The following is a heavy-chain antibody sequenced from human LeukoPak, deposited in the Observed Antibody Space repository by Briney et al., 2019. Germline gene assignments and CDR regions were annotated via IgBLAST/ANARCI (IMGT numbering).Heavy chain of an antibody. J-gene: IGHJ4*02. V-gene: IGHV1-2*02. D-gene: IGHD3-22*01. Sequence: GASVKVSCKASGYTFTGHYIHWVRQAPGQGLEWMGWISPNSGDTNYAQRFQGRVTVTRDTSISTAYMELSSLRSDDTAVYYCARDDEAVIRAHFDYWGQGTLVTVSS. CDR1: GYTFTGHY. CDR2: ISPNSGDT. CDR3: ARDDEAVIRAHFDY.